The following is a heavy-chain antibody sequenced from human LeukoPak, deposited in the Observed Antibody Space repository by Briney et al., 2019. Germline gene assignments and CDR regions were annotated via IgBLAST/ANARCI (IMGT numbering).Heavy chain of an antibody. CDR1: GGSISSYY. CDR2: IYTSGST. D-gene: IGHD1-26*01. CDR3: ARASSQRGYFLGAFDI. V-gene: IGHV4-4*07. Sequence: PSETLSLICTVSGGSISSYYWRWIRQPAGKGLEWIGRIYTSGSTNYNPSLKSRVTMSVDTSKNQFSLKLSSVTAADTAVYYCARASSQRGYFLGAFDIWGQGTMVTVSS. J-gene: IGHJ3*02.